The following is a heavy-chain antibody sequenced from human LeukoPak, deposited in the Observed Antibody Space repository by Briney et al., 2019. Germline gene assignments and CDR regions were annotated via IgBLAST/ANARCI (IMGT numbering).Heavy chain of an antibody. CDR2: IRSKAYGGTT. Sequence: PGRSLRLSCTASGVTFGDYAMSWVRQAPGKGLEWVGFIRSKAYGGTTEYAASVKGRFTISRDDTKSIAYRQMNSLKTEDTAVYYCTRAKESRDYGGQGTLATVPS. D-gene: IGHD3-10*01. CDR3: TRAKESRDY. V-gene: IGHV3-49*04. J-gene: IGHJ4*02. CDR1: GVTFGDYA.